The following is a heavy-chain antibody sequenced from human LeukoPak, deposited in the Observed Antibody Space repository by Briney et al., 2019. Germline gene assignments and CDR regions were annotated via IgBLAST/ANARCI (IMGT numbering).Heavy chain of an antibody. CDR3: ARLTGGIAVAGYYFDY. V-gene: IGHV4-59*08. J-gene: IGHJ4*02. D-gene: IGHD6-19*01. CDR1: GDSINNYF. Sequence: SETLSLTCTVSGDSINNYFWSWIRQPPGKGLEWIGYIYYSGSTNYNPSLKSRVTISVDTSKNQFSLKLSSVTAADTAVYYCARLTGGIAVAGYYFDYWGQGTLVTVSS. CDR2: IYYSGST.